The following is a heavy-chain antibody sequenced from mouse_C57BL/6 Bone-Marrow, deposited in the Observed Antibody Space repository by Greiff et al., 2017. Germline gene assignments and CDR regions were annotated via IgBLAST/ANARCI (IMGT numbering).Heavy chain of an antibody. D-gene: IGHD3-1*01. CDR2: IYPRSGNT. Sequence: QVHVKQSGAELARPGASVKLSCKASGYTFTSYGISWVKQRTGQGLEWIGEIYPRSGNTYYNEKFKGKATLTADKSSSTAYMELRSLSSEDSAVYFCARSGYGAWVSYWGQGTLVTVSA. V-gene: IGHV1-81*01. CDR1: GYTFTSYG. J-gene: IGHJ3*01. CDR3: ARSGYGAWVSY.